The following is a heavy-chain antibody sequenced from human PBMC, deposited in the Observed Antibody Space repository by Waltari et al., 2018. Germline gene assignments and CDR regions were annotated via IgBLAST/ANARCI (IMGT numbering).Heavy chain of an antibody. Sequence: EVQLVESGGGLVQPGGSLRLSCAASRFTFSDHYMDWVRQAPGKGLEWVGRTRNKANSYTTEYAASVKGRFTISRDDSKNSLYLQMNSLKTEDTAVYYCAREYDSSGYLGYWGQGTLVTVSS. V-gene: IGHV3-72*01. J-gene: IGHJ4*02. CDR1: RFTFSDHY. CDR2: TRNKANSYTT. CDR3: AREYDSSGYLGY. D-gene: IGHD3-22*01.